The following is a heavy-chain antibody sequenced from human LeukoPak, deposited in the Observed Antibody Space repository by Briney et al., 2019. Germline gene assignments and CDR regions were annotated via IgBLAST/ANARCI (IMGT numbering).Heavy chain of an antibody. D-gene: IGHD2/OR15-2a*01. V-gene: IGHV1-2*06. CDR3: ARVRELNFDY. Sequence: GASVKVSCKASGYTFIGYYMHWVRQAPGQGLEWMGRINPNSGGTNYAQKFQGRVTMTRDTSISTAYMDLSRLRSDDTAMYYCARVRELNFDYWGQGTLVTVSS. CDR2: INPNSGGT. J-gene: IGHJ4*02. CDR1: GYTFIGYY.